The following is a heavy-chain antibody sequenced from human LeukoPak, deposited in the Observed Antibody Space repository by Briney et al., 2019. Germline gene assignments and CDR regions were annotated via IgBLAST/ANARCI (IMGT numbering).Heavy chain of an antibody. V-gene: IGHV3-30*02. J-gene: IGHJ4*02. D-gene: IGHD2-2*01. CDR2: IRYDGSNK. CDR3: AKERSPYCSSTSCYYFDY. Sequence: GGSLRLSCAASGFTFSSYGMLWVRQAPGKGLEWVAFIRYDGSNKYYADSVKGRLTISRHTSKNTLYLQMNSLGAEDTAVYYCAKERSPYCSSTSCYYFDYWGQGTLVTVSS. CDR1: GFTFSSYG.